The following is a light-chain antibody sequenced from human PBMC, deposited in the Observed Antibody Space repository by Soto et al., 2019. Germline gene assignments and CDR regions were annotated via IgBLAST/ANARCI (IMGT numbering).Light chain of an antibody. CDR1: SSNIGSNY. Sequence: QSVLTQPPSASGTPGQRVTISYSGSSSNIGSNYVYWYQQLPGTAPKLLIYRNNQRPSGVPDRFSGSKSGTSASLAISGLRSEDEADYSCAAWDDSLSGRWVFGGGTKVTVL. CDR3: AAWDDSLSGRWV. V-gene: IGLV1-47*01. CDR2: RNN. J-gene: IGLJ3*02.